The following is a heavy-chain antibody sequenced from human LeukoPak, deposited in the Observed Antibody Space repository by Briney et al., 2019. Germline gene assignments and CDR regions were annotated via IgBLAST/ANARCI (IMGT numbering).Heavy chain of an antibody. J-gene: IGHJ4*02. Sequence: GGSLRLSCAASGFTFSSYGMHWVRQAPGKGLEWVAFIRYDGSNKYYADSVKGRFTISRDNSKNTLYLQMNSLRAEDTAVYYCAKDGGYCTNGVCYPHYWGQGTLVTVSS. CDR3: AKDGGYCTNGVCYPHY. V-gene: IGHV3-30*02. D-gene: IGHD2-8*01. CDR1: GFTFSSYG. CDR2: IRYDGSNK.